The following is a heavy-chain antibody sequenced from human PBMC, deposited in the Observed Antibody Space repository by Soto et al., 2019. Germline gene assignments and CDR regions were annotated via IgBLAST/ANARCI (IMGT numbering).Heavy chain of an antibody. V-gene: IGHV4-39*01. CDR3: ARHDYSNYVLGDTDY. CDR1: GGSISSSSYY. CDR2: IYYSGST. D-gene: IGHD4-4*01. J-gene: IGHJ4*02. Sequence: SETLSLTCTVSGGSISSSSYYWGWIRQPPGKGLEWIGSIYYSGSTYYNPSLKSRVTISVDTSKNQFSLKLSSVTAADTAVYYCARHDYSNYVLGDTDYRGQGTLVTSPQ.